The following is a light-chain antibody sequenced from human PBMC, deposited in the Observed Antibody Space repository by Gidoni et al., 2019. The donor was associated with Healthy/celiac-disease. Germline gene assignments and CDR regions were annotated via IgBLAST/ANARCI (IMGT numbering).Light chain of an antibody. V-gene: IGKV1-5*03. CDR3: QQYNSYSLS. J-gene: IGKJ2*01. CDR2: QAS. CDR1: QSISSW. Sequence: DIQMTQSPSTLSASVGDRVTITCRASQSISSWLVWYQQKPGKAPKLLLYQASSFESGVPSRFSGSGSGTEFTLTISSLQPDDFATYYCQQYNSYSLSFGPGTKLEIK.